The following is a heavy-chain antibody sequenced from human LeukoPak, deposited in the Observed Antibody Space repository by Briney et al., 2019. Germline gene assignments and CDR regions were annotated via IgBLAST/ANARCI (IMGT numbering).Heavy chain of an antibody. D-gene: IGHD1-7*01. CDR3: ARDSTPNWNYFKYYGGEAFDI. J-gene: IGHJ3*02. CDR1: GFTFSTYW. V-gene: IGHV3-30*03. CDR2: ISYDGSNK. Sequence: PGGSLRLSCAASGFTFSTYWMHWVRQAPGKGLEWAAVISYDGSNKYYADSVKGRFTISRDNSKNTLYLQMNSLRAEDTAVYYCARDSTPNWNYFKYYGGEAFDIWGQGTMVTVSS.